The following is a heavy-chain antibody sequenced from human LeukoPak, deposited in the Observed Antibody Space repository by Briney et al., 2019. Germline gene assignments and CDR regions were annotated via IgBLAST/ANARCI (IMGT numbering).Heavy chain of an antibody. J-gene: IGHJ1*01. Sequence: ASVKVSCKASGYAFTSYGISWVRQAPGQGLEWMGWISAYNGNTNYAQKLQGRVTMTTDTSTSTAYMELRSLRSDDTAVYYCAREGASTMATTSYIYFQHWGQGTLVTVSS. CDR2: ISAYNGNT. D-gene: IGHD5-24*01. V-gene: IGHV1-18*01. CDR3: AREGASTMATTSYIYFQH. CDR1: GYAFTSYG.